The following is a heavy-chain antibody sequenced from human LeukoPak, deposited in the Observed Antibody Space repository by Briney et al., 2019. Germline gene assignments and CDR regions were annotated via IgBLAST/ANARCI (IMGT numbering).Heavy chain of an antibody. V-gene: IGHV4-30-4*01. D-gene: IGHD3-3*01. J-gene: IGHJ4*02. Sequence: SETLSLTCTVSGGSISSGDYYWSWIRQPPGKGLEWIGYIYYSGSTYYNPSLKSRVTISVDTSKNQFSLKLSSVTAADTAVYYCARGRFEGDFDYWGQGTLVTVSS. CDR1: GGSISSGDYY. CDR2: IYYSGST. CDR3: ARGRFEGDFDY.